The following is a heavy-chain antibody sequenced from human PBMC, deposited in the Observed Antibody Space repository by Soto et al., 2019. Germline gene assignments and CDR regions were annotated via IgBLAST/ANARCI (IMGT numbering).Heavy chain of an antibody. J-gene: IGHJ4*02. CDR3: ATMGTPATGLYFFDY. CDR2: ISYSGST. D-gene: IGHD2-15*01. Sequence: SETLSLTCTVSGGPISSGNYYWSWIRQPPGKGLEWIGFISYSGSTYYSTSLKSRVTISVDTSKSQFSLNLSFVTAADTAVYYCATMGTPATGLYFFDYWGQGSLVTVSS. V-gene: IGHV4-30-4*01. CDR1: GGPISSGNYY.